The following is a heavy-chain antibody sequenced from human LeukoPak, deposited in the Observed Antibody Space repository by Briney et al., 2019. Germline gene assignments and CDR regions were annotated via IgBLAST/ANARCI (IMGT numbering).Heavy chain of an antibody. Sequence: RSQTLSLTCAISGDSVSSNSSACNWIRQSPSRGLEWLGRTYYRSKWYNDYAVSVKNRITINPDTSKNQFSLQLNSVTPEDTAVYYCARGGQGDGYSADEAFDFWGQGTMVTVSS. CDR1: GDSVSSNSSA. D-gene: IGHD5-24*01. V-gene: IGHV6-1*01. J-gene: IGHJ3*01. CDR3: ARGGQGDGYSADEAFDF. CDR2: TYYRSKWYN.